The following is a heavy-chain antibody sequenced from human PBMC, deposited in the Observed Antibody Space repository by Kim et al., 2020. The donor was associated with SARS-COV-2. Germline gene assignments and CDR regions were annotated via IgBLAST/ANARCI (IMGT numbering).Heavy chain of an antibody. CDR1: GGSITGSSYY. CDR3: AVERYGMDV. D-gene: IGHD1-1*01. V-gene: IGHV4-39*01. J-gene: IGHJ6*02. CDR2: IYYSGNT. Sequence: SETLSLTCTVSGGSITGSSYYWGWIRQPPGKGLEWIGSIYYSGNTYYNPSLKSRVTISVDTSKNQFSLKLTSVTAADTAVYYCAVERYGMDVWGQGTTVTVSS.